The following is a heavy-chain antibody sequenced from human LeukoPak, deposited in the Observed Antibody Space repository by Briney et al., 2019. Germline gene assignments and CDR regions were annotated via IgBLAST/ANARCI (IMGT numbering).Heavy chain of an antibody. Sequence: GESLKISWTGSGYSFTSYWIGWVREMPGEGLEWMGIIYSGDSDTRYSPSFQGQVTISAAKSSSTAYLQWSRLNAAATALYCGARYLGIGAFDIWGQGTMVTVSS. CDR3: ARYLGIGAFDI. D-gene: IGHD7-27*01. J-gene: IGHJ3*02. CDR1: GYSFTSYW. V-gene: IGHV5-51*01. CDR2: IYSGDSDT.